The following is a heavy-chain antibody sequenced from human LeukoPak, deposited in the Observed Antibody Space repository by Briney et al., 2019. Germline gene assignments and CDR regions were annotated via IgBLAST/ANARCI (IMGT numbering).Heavy chain of an antibody. J-gene: IGHJ4*02. Sequence: PSETLSLTCTISGGSVSDYYWGWIRQSPGKGLEWIGYFYSTGGTTYNPSLKSRVTISADTSKNQFSLKLYSVTAADTAVYWCATRELANDYWGQGTLVTVSS. V-gene: IGHV4-59*02. CDR3: ATRELANDY. CDR2: FYSTGGT. D-gene: IGHD1-1*01. CDR1: GGSVSDYY.